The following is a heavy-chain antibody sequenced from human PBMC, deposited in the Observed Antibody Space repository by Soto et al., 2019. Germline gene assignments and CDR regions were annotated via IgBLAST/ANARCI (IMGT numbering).Heavy chain of an antibody. CDR3: AKAPFTIFGVVITFDY. J-gene: IGHJ4*02. D-gene: IGHD3-3*01. CDR2: ISGSGGST. V-gene: IGHV3-23*01. Sequence: PGGSLRLSCAASGSTFSSYAMSWVRQAPGKGLEWVSAISGSGGSTYYADSVKGRFTISRDNSKNTLYLQMNSLRAEDTAVYYCAKAPFTIFGVVITFDYWGQGTLVTVS. CDR1: GSTFSSYA.